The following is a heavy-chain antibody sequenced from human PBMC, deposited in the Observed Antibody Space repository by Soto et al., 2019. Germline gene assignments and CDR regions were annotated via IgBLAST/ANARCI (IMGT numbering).Heavy chain of an antibody. D-gene: IGHD2-2*01. CDR1: GFTFSSYA. V-gene: IGHV3-23*01. Sequence: EVQLLESGGGLVQPGGSLRLSCAASGFTFSSYAMSWVRQAPGKGLEWVSAISGSGGSTYYADSGKGRFTISRDNSKNALYLQMNRLRAEDRAVYYCATVGNTGQLLLLVRPTYYMDVWGKGTTVTVSS. J-gene: IGHJ6*03. CDR3: ATVGNTGQLLLLVRPTYYMDV. CDR2: ISGSGGST.